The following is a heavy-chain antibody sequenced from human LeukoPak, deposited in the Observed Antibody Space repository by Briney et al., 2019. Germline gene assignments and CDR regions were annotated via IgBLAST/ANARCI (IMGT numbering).Heavy chain of an antibody. CDR1: GFTFSTYE. CDR2: MSGSGGST. Sequence: GGSLRLSCAASGFTFSTYEMNRVRQAPGKGLEWVSAMSGSGGSTYYADSVKGRFTISRDNAKNSLYLQMNSLRAEDTAVYYCASFFQVGSSSYYFDYWGQGTLVTVSS. V-gene: IGHV3-23*01. CDR3: ASFFQVGSSSYYFDY. J-gene: IGHJ4*02. D-gene: IGHD6-6*01.